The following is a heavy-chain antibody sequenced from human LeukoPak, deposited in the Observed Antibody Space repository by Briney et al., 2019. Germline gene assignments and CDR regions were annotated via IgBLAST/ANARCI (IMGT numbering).Heavy chain of an antibody. CDR3: ARRNDSSGYYPKPKYYFDY. D-gene: IGHD3-22*01. V-gene: IGHV4-34*01. J-gene: IGHJ4*02. Sequence: KPSETLSLTCAVYGGSFSGYYWSWIRQPPGKGLEWIGEINHSGSTNYNPSLKSRVTISVDTSKNQFSLKLSSVTAADTAVYYCARRNDSSGYYPKPKYYFDYWGQGTLVTVSS. CDR2: INHSGST. CDR1: GGSFSGYY.